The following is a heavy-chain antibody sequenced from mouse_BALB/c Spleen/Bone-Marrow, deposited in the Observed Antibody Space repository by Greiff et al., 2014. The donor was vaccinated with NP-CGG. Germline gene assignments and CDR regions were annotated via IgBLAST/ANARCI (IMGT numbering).Heavy chain of an antibody. J-gene: IGHJ4*01. Sequence: EVKLMESGGGLVKPGGSLKLSCAASGFTFGDYYMYWVRQTPEKRLEWVATISDGGSYTYYPDSVKGRFTISRDNVKNNLYLQMSSLKSEDTAMYYCARGPHDDDMDYWGQGTSVTVSS. CDR3: ARGPHDDDMDY. V-gene: IGHV5-4*02. CDR1: GFTFGDYY. CDR2: ISDGGSYT. D-gene: IGHD2-3*01.